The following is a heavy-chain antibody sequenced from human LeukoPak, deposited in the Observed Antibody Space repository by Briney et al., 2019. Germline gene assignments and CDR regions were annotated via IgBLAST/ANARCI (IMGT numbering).Heavy chain of an antibody. CDR3: ARDRGVSGNYNDY. D-gene: IGHD3-10*01. V-gene: IGHV3-53*05. J-gene: IGHJ4*02. Sequence: GGSLRLSCAASGFTVSSNYMSWVRQAPGKGLEWVSVIYSGGSTYYADSVKGRFTISRDNSKSTLDLQMNSLRPEDTALYYCARDRGVSGNYNDYWGQGTLVTVSS. CDR2: IYSGGST. CDR1: GFTVSSNY.